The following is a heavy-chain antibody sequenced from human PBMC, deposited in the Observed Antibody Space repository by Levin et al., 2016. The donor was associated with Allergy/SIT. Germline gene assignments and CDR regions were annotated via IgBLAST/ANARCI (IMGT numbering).Heavy chain of an antibody. CDR2: ISGSGYST. CDR1: GFTFSSYA. D-gene: IGHD3-3*01. CDR3: AKVPGDYWSGNYRGSEYFQY. V-gene: IGHV3-23*01. J-gene: IGHJ1*01. Sequence: GGSLRLSCAASGFTFSSYAMSWVRQAPGKGLEWVSGISGSGYSTYYADSVKGRFTISRDNSKNTLYLEMNSLRAEDTAVYYCAKVPGDYWSGNYRGSEYFQYWGQGTLVTVSS.